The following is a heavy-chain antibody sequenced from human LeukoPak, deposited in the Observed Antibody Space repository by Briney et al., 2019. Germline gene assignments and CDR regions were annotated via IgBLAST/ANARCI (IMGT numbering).Heavy chain of an antibody. V-gene: IGHV4-61*02. D-gene: IGHD3-10*01. Sequence: SQTLSLTCTVSGGSISSGSYYWSWIRQPAGKGLEWIVRIYTSGSTNYNPSLKSRVTISVDTSKNQFSLKLSSVTAADTAVYYCARDYYGSGINWFDPWGQGTLVTVSS. CDR2: IYTSGST. CDR1: GGSISSGSYY. CDR3: ARDYYGSGINWFDP. J-gene: IGHJ5*02.